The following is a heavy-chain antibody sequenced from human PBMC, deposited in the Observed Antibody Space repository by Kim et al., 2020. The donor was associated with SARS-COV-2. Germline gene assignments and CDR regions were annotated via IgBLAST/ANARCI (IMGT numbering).Heavy chain of an antibody. CDR1: GYTFTSYD. CDR2: MNPNSGNT. Sequence: ASVKVSCKASGYTFTSYDINWVRQATRQGLEWMGWMNPNSGNTGYAQKFQGRVTMTRNTSISTAYMELSSLRSEDTAVYYCARDRWELLPYYYYGMDVWGQGTTVTVSS. V-gene: IGHV1-8*01. CDR3: ARDRWELLPYYYYGMDV. D-gene: IGHD1-26*01. J-gene: IGHJ6*02.